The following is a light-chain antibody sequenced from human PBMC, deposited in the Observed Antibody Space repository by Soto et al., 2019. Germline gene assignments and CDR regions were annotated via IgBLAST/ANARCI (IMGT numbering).Light chain of an antibody. J-gene: IGKJ3*01. V-gene: IGKV3-11*01. CDR1: QSVSSY. CDR2: EAS. CDR3: QQRSNWRFT. Sequence: EIVLTQSPATLSLSPGERATLSCRASQSVSSYLAWYQQKPGQAPRLLIYEASSRATVIPARFSGSGSGADFTLTISSLEPDDFAVYCCQQRSNWRFTFGPGTKVEIK.